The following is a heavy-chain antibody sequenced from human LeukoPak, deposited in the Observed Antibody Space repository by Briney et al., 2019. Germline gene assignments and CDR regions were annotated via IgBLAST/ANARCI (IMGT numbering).Heavy chain of an antibody. CDR1: GYTFTSYG. J-gene: IGHJ4*02. Sequence: ASVKASCKASGYTFTSYGISWVRQAPGQGLEWMGWISAYNGNTNYAQKLQGRVTMTTDTSTSTAYMELRSLRSDDTAVYYCARTLVGATEENRYFDYWGQGTLVTVSS. D-gene: IGHD1-26*01. CDR3: ARTLVGATEENRYFDY. V-gene: IGHV1-18*01. CDR2: ISAYNGNT.